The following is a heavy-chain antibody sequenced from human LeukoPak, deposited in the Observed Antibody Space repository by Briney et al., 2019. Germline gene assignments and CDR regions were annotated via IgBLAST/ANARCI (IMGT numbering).Heavy chain of an antibody. D-gene: IGHD3-10*01. J-gene: IGHJ4*02. V-gene: IGHV3-53*01. CDR2: IYSGGNT. Sequence: PGGSLRLSCAASGFSVSSNCMNWVRQAPGKGLEWVSVIYSGGNTYYADSVKGRFTISRDNSKNTLYLQMNSLRVEDTAVYYCARDFRGGYFDYWGQGTLVTVSS. CDR1: GFSVSSNC. CDR3: ARDFRGGYFDY.